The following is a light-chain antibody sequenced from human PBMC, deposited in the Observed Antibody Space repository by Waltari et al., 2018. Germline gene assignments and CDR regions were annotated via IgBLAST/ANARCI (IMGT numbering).Light chain of an antibody. Sequence: DIVLTQSPATLSLSPGEKATLSCRASQSVGSNVAWYQPKAGQASRLLIYDAFNRATGIPARFSGSGSGTDFTLTISSLEPEDFAVYYWQQRNNWPPGFTFGPVTKVDIK. J-gene: IGKJ3*01. CDR3: QQRNNWPPGFT. CDR1: QSVGSN. CDR2: DAF. V-gene: IGKV3-11*01.